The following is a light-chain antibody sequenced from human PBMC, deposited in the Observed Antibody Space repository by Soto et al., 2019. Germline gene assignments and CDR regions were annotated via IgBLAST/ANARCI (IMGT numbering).Light chain of an antibody. CDR3: QQRSNWPIT. Sequence: EIVLTQSPGTLSLSPGERSTLSCRASQSVSSSYLAWYQQKHGQAPRXXIYGASTRATGIPARFSGSGSGTELTITISSLQSEDGAVYDGQQRSNWPITFGQGTRLEIK. CDR1: QSVSSSY. CDR2: GAS. J-gene: IGKJ5*01. V-gene: IGKV3D-20*02.